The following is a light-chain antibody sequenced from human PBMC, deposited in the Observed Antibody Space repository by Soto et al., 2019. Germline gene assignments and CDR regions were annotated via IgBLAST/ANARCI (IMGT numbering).Light chain of an antibody. J-gene: IGLJ2*01. Sequence: QSALTQPRSVSGSPGQSVTISCTGTSSDVGGYNYVSWYQQHPGKAPKLMIYDVSKRPSGVTDRFSGSKSGNTASLTTSGLQAEDEADYCCCSYAGSYMVFGGGTQLTVL. CDR2: DVS. CDR1: SSDVGGYNY. CDR3: CSYAGSYMV. V-gene: IGLV2-11*01.